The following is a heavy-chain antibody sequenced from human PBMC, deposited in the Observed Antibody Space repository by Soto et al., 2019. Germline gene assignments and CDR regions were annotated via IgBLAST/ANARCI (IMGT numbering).Heavy chain of an antibody. CDR3: AKGDYGDDTFDY. CDR1: GFTFSSYA. J-gene: IGHJ4*02. Sequence: PXESLQLSCAASGFTFSSYAMSWVRQAPGKGLEWVSAISGSGGSTYYADSVKGRFTISRDNSKNTLYLQMNSLRAEDTAVYYCAKGDYGDDTFDYWGQGTLVTVSS. V-gene: IGHV3-23*01. D-gene: IGHD4-17*01. CDR2: ISGSGGST.